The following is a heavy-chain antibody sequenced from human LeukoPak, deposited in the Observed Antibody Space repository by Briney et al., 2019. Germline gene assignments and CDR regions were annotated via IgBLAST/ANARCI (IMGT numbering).Heavy chain of an antibody. D-gene: IGHD3-10*01. J-gene: IGHJ3*02. CDR2: INSDGSST. Sequence: GGSLRLSCAASGPTFSSYWMHWVRQVPGKGLVWVSRINSDGSSTSYADSVKGRFTISRDNAKNTLYVQMSSLRAEDTAVYYCSTGSGHAFDIWGRGTMVTVSS. V-gene: IGHV3-74*01. CDR3: STGSGHAFDI. CDR1: GPTFSSYW.